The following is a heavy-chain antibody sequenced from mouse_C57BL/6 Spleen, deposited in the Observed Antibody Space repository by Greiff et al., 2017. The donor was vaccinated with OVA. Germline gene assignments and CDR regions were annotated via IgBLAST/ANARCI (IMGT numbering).Heavy chain of an antibody. Sequence: DVMLVESGGGLVQPGGSLKLSCAASGFTFSDYYMYWVRQTPEKRLEWVAYISNGGGSTYYPDNVKGRFTISRDNAKNTLYLQMSRLKSEDTAMYCCARRWYGYFDVWGTGTTVTVSS. CDR3: ARRWYGYFDV. V-gene: IGHV5-12*01. CDR2: ISNGGGST. J-gene: IGHJ1*03. D-gene: IGHD1-1*02. CDR1: GFTFSDYY.